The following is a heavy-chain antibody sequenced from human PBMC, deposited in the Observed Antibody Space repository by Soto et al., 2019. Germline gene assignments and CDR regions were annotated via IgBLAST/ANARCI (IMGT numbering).Heavy chain of an antibody. Sequence: QVQLVQSGAEVKKPGSSVKVSCKPSGGSFSSLAVSWVRQAPGQGLEWVGGIVPIFGTKNYAEKFQGRVTITADKSTSTVYMDLSSLKSEDTAVYFCARDRRDQTIFGMVGYFDLWGRGTLVSVSS. D-gene: IGHD3-3*01. CDR2: IVPIFGTK. V-gene: IGHV1-69*06. CDR1: GGSFSSLA. J-gene: IGHJ2*01. CDR3: ARDRRDQTIFGMVGYFDL.